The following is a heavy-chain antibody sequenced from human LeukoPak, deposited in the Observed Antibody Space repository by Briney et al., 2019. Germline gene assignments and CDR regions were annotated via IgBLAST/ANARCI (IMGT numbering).Heavy chain of an antibody. CDR2: ISYDGRHI. J-gene: IGHJ4*02. D-gene: IGHD2-21*02. V-gene: IGHV3-30*18. CDR1: GFTFSSYA. Sequence: TGGSLRLSCAASGFTFSSYAMSWVRQAPGKGLEWVAGISYDGRHIYYAESVKGRFTISRDNSKNTLYLQMNSLGPEDTAVYYCANGRFAETAEFDYWGQGTLVTVSS. CDR3: ANGRFAETAEFDY.